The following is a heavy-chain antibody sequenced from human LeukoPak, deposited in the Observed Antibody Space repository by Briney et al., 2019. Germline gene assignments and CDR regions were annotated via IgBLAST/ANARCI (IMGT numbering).Heavy chain of an antibody. CDR2: IYYSGST. D-gene: IGHD3-3*01. J-gene: IGHJ6*03. Sequence: SETLSLTCTVSGGSISSYYWSWIRQPPGKGLEWIGYIYYSGSTNYNPSLKSRVTVSVDTSKNQFSLKLSSVTAADTAVYYCARTVLDFWSGYYGDYYYYYMDVWGKGTTVTVSS. CDR3: ARTVLDFWSGYYGDYYYYYMDV. CDR1: GGSISSYY. V-gene: IGHV4-59*01.